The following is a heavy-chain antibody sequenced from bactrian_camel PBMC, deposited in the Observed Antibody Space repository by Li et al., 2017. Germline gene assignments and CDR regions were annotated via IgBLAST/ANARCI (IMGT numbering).Heavy chain of an antibody. V-gene: IGHV3S1*01. J-gene: IGHJ4*01. Sequence: HVQLVESGGGAVQAGGSVRLSCAASGYTFNTYSWFRQAPGQEREGVAAIDTGDGSTYYLNSVEGRFTISHDNAKNTLYLQTNNLKPEDTAMYYCAARAMYRPSSYWTRSESYNYWGQGTQVTVS. CDR3: AARAMYRPSSYWTRSESYNY. CDR1: GYTFNTYS. CDR2: IDTGDGST. D-gene: IGHD4*01.